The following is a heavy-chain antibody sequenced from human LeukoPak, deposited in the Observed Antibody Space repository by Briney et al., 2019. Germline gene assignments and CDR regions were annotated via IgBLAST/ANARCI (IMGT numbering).Heavy chain of an antibody. CDR1: GFTFSSYA. CDR2: ITASGGVT. CDR3: VKDTYPYYGNYYYFEY. Sequence: GGSLRLSCAASGFTFSSYAISWVRQLPGQGLEWVSAITASGGVTTYADSVKGRFTVSRDNSKNTVYLQMDSLRVEDTAVYYCVKDTYPYYGNYYYFEYWGQGSLVTVS. V-gene: IGHV3-23*01. D-gene: IGHD3-3*01. J-gene: IGHJ4*02.